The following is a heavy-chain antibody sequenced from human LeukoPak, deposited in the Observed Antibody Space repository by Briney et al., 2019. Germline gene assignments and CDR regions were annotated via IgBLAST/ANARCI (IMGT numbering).Heavy chain of an antibody. CDR2: ITASGDST. D-gene: IGHD5-12*01. CDR3: AKGRWLRDHDY. Sequence: GGSLRLSCAGSGFPFSSYPISWVRQPPGKGLEWVSAITASGDSTYYADSVKGRFTISRDNSKNTLYLQMNSLRAEDTAVYHCAKGRWLRDHDYWGQGTLVTVSS. CDR1: GFPFSSYP. V-gene: IGHV3-23*01. J-gene: IGHJ4*02.